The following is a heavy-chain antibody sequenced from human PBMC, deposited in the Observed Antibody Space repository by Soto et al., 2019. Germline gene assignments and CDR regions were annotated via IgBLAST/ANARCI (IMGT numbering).Heavy chain of an antibody. D-gene: IGHD3-3*01. CDR3: ARIGWGDGYTITPAWLDP. CDR1: GFSLSKARMG. J-gene: IGHJ5*02. V-gene: IGHV2-26*01. CDR2: IFSNDEK. Sequence: QVTLKESGPVLVKPTETRTLTCTVSGFSLSKARMGVSWIRQPPGKALEWLAHIFSNDEKSYSTSLKSRLNIAQDTSKSQVVLTMTNMDPVDTATYYCARIGWGDGYTITPAWLDPWGQGTLFTVSS.